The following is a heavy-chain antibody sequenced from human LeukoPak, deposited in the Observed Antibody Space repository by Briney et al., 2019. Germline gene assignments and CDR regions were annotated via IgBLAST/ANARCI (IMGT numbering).Heavy chain of an antibody. CDR2: IKEDGSES. J-gene: IGHJ4*02. CDR3: ARFPRDPWRFDY. D-gene: IGHD5-12*01. CDR1: GFTFSRDW. Sequence: GGPLRLSCAVSGFTFSRDWMTWVRQAPGKGLEWVANIKEDGSESYYVDSVKGRFTISRDNTKNSLYLQMNSLRAEDTAVYYCARFPRDPWRFDYWGQGTLVTVSS. V-gene: IGHV3-7*03.